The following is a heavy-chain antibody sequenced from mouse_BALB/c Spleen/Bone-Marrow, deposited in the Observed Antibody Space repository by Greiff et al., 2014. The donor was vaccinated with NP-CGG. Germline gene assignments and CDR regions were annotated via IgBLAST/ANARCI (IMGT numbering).Heavy chain of an antibody. J-gene: IGHJ4*01. CDR1: GFTFSSYG. V-gene: IGHV5-6*02. D-gene: IGHD4-1*01. CDR2: ISSGGIYT. Sequence: DVHLVESGGDLVKPGGSLKLSCAASGFTFSSYGMSRVRQTPDKRLEWVATISSGGIYTYYPDSVKGRFTISRDNAKNTLYLQMSSLKSEDTAMYYCTRRTGTDYYAMDYWGQGTSVSVSS. CDR3: TRRTGTDYYAMDY.